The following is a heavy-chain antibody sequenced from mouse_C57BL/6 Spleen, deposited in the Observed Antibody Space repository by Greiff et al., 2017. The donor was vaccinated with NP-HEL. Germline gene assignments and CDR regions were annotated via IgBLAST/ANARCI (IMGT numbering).Heavy chain of an antibody. D-gene: IGHD1-1*01. J-gene: IGHJ1*03. V-gene: IGHV1-55*01. Sequence: QVQLQQPGAELVKPGASVKMSCKASGYTFTSYWITWVKQRPGQGLEWIGDIYPGSGSTNYNEKFKSKATLTVDTSSSTAYMQLSSLTSEDSAVYYCARALFITTVVYYWYYGVWGTGTTVTVSS. CDR1: GYTFTSYW. CDR3: ARALFITTVVYYWYYGV. CDR2: IYPGSGST.